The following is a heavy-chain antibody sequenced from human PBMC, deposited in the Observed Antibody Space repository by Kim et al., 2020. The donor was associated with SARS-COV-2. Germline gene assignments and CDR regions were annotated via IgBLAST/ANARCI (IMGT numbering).Heavy chain of an antibody. V-gene: IGHV1-18*04. CDR1: GYMFTSYG. CDR3: ARGAYGDVSFDY. CDR2: ISARDGNT. D-gene: IGHD4-17*01. Sequence: ASVKVSCKACGYMFTSYGFSWVRQAPGQGLEWLGWISARDGNTKYGQKVQGRVTMTTDTSTNTAYMELWSLRSDDTAMYYFARGAYGDVSFDYWGQGTLVTVAS. J-gene: IGHJ4*02.